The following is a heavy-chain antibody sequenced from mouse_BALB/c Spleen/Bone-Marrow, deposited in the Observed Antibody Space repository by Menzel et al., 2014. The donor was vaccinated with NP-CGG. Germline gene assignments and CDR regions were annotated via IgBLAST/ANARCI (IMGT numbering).Heavy chain of an antibody. CDR2: ISSGGSYT. J-gene: IGHJ4*01. D-gene: IGHD2-4*01. Sequence: DVMLVESGGGLVKPGGSLKLSCAASGFTFSSYAMSWVRQTPEKRLEWVATISSGGSYTYYPDSVKGRFTISRDNAKKTLYLQMSSLRSEDTAMYYCGSSCYDYDGYAMDYWGQGTSVTVSS. CDR1: GFTFSSYA. V-gene: IGHV5-9-1*01. CDR3: GSSCYDYDGYAMDY.